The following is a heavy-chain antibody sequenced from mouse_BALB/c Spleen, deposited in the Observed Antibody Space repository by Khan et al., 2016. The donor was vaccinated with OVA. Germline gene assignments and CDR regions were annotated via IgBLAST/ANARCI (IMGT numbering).Heavy chain of an antibody. V-gene: IGHV5-9-3*01. CDR1: GFTFSTYV. Sequence: EVELVESGGDLVKPGGSLKLSCSASGFTFSTYVMSWVRQTPEKRLEWVATISSGGDNIFYPDSVKGRFTLSRDNAKNTLYLQMSSLRSEDTAIYYCARHNYGPFAYWGQGTLVTVSA. J-gene: IGHJ3*01. D-gene: IGHD1-1*01. CDR3: ARHNYGPFAY. CDR2: ISSGGDNI.